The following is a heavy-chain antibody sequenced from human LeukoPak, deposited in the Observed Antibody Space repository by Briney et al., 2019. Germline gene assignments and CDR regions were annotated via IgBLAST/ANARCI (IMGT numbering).Heavy chain of an antibody. Sequence: GGSLRLSCAASGFTFSSYAMHWVRQAPGKGLEWVAVISYDGSNKYYADSVKGRFTISRDNSKNTLYLQMNSLRAEDTAVYYCASMGHDYVGIRDSREYYFDYWGQGTLVTVSS. J-gene: IGHJ4*02. CDR2: ISYDGSNK. CDR3: ASMGHDYVGIRDSREYYFDY. D-gene: IGHD4-23*01. V-gene: IGHV3-30*04. CDR1: GFTFSSYA.